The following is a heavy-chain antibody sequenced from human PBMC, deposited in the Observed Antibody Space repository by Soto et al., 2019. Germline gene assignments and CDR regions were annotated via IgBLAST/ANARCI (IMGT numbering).Heavy chain of an antibody. Sequence: QGQLVESGGGVVQPGRSLRLSCAASGFTFSNYAIHWVRQAPGKGLEWVAVISYDGSNKFYADSVRGRFTISRDNSKNTVNLQMNSLRAEDTAVYYCARVSGGYYYYGMDVWGHGTTVTVSS. CDR3: ARVSGGYYYYGMDV. J-gene: IGHJ6*01. D-gene: IGHD5-12*01. CDR1: GFTFSNYA. V-gene: IGHV3-30-3*01. CDR2: ISYDGSNK.